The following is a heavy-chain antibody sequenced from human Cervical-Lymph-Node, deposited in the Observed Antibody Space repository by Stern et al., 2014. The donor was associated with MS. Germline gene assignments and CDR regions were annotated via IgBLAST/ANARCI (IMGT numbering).Heavy chain of an antibody. CDR2: IYPSGST. CDR3: ARDGPGASWFDP. Sequence: QLQLQESGPGLLKPSQTLSLTCTVSGGSITSGSYYWSWIRPSDGKGLAWIGRIYPSGSTNYNPSLESRVTISVDTYKNTFFLKLTSLTAADTSVYYCARDGPGASWFDPWGQGTLVTVSS. D-gene: IGHD7-27*01. V-gene: IGHV4-61*02. CDR1: GGSITSGSYY. J-gene: IGHJ5*02.